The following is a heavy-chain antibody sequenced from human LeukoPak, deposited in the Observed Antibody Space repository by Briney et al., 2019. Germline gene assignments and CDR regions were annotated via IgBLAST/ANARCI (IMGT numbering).Heavy chain of an antibody. CDR3: ARQLYSSATV. V-gene: IGHV4-39*01. D-gene: IGHD6-25*01. J-gene: IGHJ6*02. CDR2: IYYSGST. CDR1: GGSISSSNYF. Sequence: SETLSLTCTVSGGSISSSNYFWGWIRQPPGKGLEWIGNIYYSGSTYYNPSLKSRVTISLDTSKNQFSLQLGSVTVADTAVYYCARQLYSSATVWGQGTTVTVSS.